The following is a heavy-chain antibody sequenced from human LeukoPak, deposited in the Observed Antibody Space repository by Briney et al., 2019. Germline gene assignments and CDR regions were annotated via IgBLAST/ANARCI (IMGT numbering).Heavy chain of an antibody. CDR3: AKESRNVIIVGYYGSGSLPLPDY. Sequence: GGSLRLSCAASGFTFSSYGMHWVRQAPGKGLEWVAVISYDGSNKYYADSVKGRFTISRDNSKNTPYLQMNSLRAEDTAVYYCAKESRNVIIVGYYGSGSLPLPDYWGQGTLVTVSS. V-gene: IGHV3-30*18. CDR2: ISYDGSNK. CDR1: GFTFSSYG. J-gene: IGHJ4*02. D-gene: IGHD3-10*01.